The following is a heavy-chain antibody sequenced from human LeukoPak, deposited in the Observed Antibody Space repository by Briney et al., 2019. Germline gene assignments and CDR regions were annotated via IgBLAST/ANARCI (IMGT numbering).Heavy chain of an antibody. Sequence: GRSLRLACVASGFTFSSYGMHWVRQAPGKGLEWVAVIWYDGSNKKCADSVKGRFTISRDNSKNTLYLQMNSLRAEDTAVYYCAKDSNESLDYWGQGTLVTVPS. CDR1: GFTFSSYG. V-gene: IGHV3-33*06. J-gene: IGHJ4*02. CDR3: AKDSNESLDY. D-gene: IGHD2-2*01. CDR2: IWYDGSNK.